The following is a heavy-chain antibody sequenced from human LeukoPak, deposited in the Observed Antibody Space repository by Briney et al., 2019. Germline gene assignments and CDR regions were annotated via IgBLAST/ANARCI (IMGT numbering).Heavy chain of an antibody. J-gene: IGHJ4*02. CDR1: GYTFTGYY. CDR2: INPNSGGT. CDR3: ARDRTYYYDSSGYYTFDY. Sequence: ASVKVSCKASGYTFTGYYMHWVRQAPGQGLEWMGWINPNSGGTNYAQKFQGRVTMTRDTSISTAYMELSRPRSDDTAVYYCARDRTYYYDSSGYYTFDYWGQGTLVTVSS. D-gene: IGHD3-22*01. V-gene: IGHV1-2*02.